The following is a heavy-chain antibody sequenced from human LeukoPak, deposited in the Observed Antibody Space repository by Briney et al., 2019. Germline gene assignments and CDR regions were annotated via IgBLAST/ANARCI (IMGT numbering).Heavy chain of an antibody. CDR3: ARRVLARGEYYFDY. Sequence: GGSLRLSCAASGFTFSSYWMSWVRQAPGKGLEWVANIKQDGSEKYYVDSVKGRFTISRDNAKNSLYLQMNSLRAEDTAVYYCARRVLARGEYYFDYWGQGTLVTVSS. J-gene: IGHJ4*02. CDR1: GFTFSSYW. D-gene: IGHD3-16*01. CDR2: IKQDGSEK. V-gene: IGHV3-7*01.